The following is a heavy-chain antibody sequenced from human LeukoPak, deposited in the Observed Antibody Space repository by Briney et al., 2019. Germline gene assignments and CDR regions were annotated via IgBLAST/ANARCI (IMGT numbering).Heavy chain of an antibody. J-gene: IGHJ4*02. V-gene: IGHV1-2*02. CDR2: INPDSGDA. D-gene: IGHD5-24*01. Sequence: ASVKVSCKASGHTFNAYYLHWVRQAPGQGLEWMGWINPDSGDANYTQKFQGRVTMTRDTSISTAYMELSRLRSDDTAVYYCARYGYSHYFDYWGQGTLVTVSS. CDR3: ARYGYSHYFDY. CDR1: GHTFNAYY.